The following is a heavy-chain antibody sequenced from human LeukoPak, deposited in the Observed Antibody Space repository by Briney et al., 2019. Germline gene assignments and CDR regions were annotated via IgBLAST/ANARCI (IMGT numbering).Heavy chain of an antibody. Sequence: PGGSLRLSCAASGFTFTTYWMTWVRQAPGKGLEYVSAISSNGGSTYYANSVKGRFTISRDNSKNTLYLQMGSLRAEDTAVYYCARITMSRFDPWGQGTLVTVS. D-gene: IGHD3-10*02. V-gene: IGHV3-64*01. J-gene: IGHJ5*02. CDR3: ARITMSRFDP. CDR1: GFTFTTYW. CDR2: ISSNGGST.